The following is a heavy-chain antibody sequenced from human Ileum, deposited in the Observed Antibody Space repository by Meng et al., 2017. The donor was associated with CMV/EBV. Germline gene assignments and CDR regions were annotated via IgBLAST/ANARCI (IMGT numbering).Heavy chain of an antibody. CDR1: GFTFSHYA. Sequence: GESLKISCATSGFTFSHYAMHWVRQAPGKGLEWGAMISYNGGNQFYADSVRGRFTISRDSVKNTLSLQMNSLRGDDTAKYYCGRERTGYYIECWGQGTSVTVSS. V-gene: IGHV3-30*04. CDR2: ISYNGGNQ. CDR3: GRERTGYYIEC. D-gene: IGHD3-9*01. J-gene: IGHJ4*02.